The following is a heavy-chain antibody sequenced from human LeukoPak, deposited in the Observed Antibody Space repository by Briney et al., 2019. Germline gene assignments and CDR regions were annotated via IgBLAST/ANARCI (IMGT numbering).Heavy chain of an antibody. CDR3: SSTSPWGFDY. CDR2: IIPIFGTA. CDR1: GCTFRSYA. Sequence: SVKVSCKASGCTFRSYAISWVRQAPGQGLEWMGGIIPIFGTANYAQKFQGRVTITTDESTSTAYMEPSSLRSEDTAVYYCSSTSPWGFDYWGQGTLVTVSS. V-gene: IGHV1-69*05. D-gene: IGHD2-2*01. J-gene: IGHJ4*02.